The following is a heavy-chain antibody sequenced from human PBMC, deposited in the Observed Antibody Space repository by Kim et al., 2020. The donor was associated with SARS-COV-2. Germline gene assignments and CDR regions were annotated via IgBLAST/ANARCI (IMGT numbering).Heavy chain of an antibody. CDR3: ARDLEY. Sequence: KKDGREKYSVDAVQRRFTISRDNAKNSLYLQMNSLRAEDTAVYYCARDLEYWGQGTLVTVAS. J-gene: IGHJ4*02. V-gene: IGHV3-7*01. CDR2: KKDGREK.